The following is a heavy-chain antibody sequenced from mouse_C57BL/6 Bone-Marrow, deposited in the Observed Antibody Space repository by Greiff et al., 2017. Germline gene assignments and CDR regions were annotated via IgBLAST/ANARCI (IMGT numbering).Heavy chain of an antibody. D-gene: IGHD2-5*01. J-gene: IGHJ1*03. CDR3: ARTYYSNDGYFEV. Sequence: QVQLQQPGAELVKPGASVKMSCKASGYTFTSYWITWVKQRPGQGLEWIGDIYPGSGSTNYNEKFKSKATLTVDTSSSTAYMQLSSLTSEDSAVYDCARTYYSNDGYFEVWGTGTTVTVSA. CDR2: IYPGSGST. V-gene: IGHV1-55*01. CDR1: GYTFTSYW.